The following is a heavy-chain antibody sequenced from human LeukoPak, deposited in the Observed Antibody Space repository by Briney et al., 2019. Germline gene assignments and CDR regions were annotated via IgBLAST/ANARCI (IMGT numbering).Heavy chain of an antibody. CDR2: ISAYNGNT. Sequence: ASVKVSCKASGYTFTSYGISWVRQAPGQGLEWMRWISAYNGNTNYAQKLQGRVTMTTDTSTSTAYMELSSLRSEDTAVYYCAREKIAAAGYYFDYWGQGTLVTVSS. J-gene: IGHJ4*02. CDR3: AREKIAAAGYYFDY. D-gene: IGHD6-13*01. V-gene: IGHV1-18*01. CDR1: GYTFTSYG.